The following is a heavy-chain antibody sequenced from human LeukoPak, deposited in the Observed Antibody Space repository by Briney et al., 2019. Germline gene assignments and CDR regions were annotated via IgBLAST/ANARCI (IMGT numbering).Heavy chain of an antibody. CDR3: ARDSPEIRYSSSSWFDP. Sequence: PGGSLRLSCAASGFTFSSYGVHWVRQAPGKGLEWVAVIWYDGSNKYYADSVKGRFTISRDNSKNTLYLQMNSLRAEDTAVYYCARDSPEIRYSSSSWFDPWGQGTLVTVSS. D-gene: IGHD6-13*01. CDR1: GFTFSSYG. V-gene: IGHV3-33*01. CDR2: IWYDGSNK. J-gene: IGHJ5*02.